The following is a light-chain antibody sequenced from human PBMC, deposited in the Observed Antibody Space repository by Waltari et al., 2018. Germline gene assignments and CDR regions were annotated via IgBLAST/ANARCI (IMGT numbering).Light chain of an antibody. CDR1: QTISGSW. CDR3: QQYDGSSVT. V-gene: IGKV3-20*01. Sequence: SCRASQTISGSWLTWYQRKPGQTPRLLIYGASSRATGIPVRFSGSGSGTDFTLTISRLEPEDSAVYYCQQYDGSSVTFGGGTKVEVK. CDR2: GAS. J-gene: IGKJ4*01.